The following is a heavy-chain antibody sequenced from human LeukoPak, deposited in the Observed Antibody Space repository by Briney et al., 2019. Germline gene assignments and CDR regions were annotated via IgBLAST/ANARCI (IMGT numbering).Heavy chain of an antibody. D-gene: IGHD2-21*01. J-gene: IGHJ4*02. CDR3: ARDPGESDS. CDR2: ITSSSYI. Sequence: GGSLRLSCAASGFTFSSYTMNWVRQAPGKGLEWVSSITSSSYIYYADSVKGRFTISRGNAKNSLYLQMNSLRAEDTAVYYCARDPGESDSWGQGALVTVSS. CDR1: GFTFSSYT. V-gene: IGHV3-21*01.